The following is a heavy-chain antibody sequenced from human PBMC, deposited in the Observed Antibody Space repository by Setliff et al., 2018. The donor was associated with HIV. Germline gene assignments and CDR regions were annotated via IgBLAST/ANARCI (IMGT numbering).Heavy chain of an antibody. CDR3: TTDLYDRSGYFQHNAFDI. Sequence: GGSLRLSCAASGFSFSNAWMSWVRQAPGKGLEWVGRIKSKTDGGTTDYATPVKGRFTISRDDSKNTLYLQMNSLKTEDTAVYYCTTDLYDRSGYFQHNAFDIWGQGTMVTVSS. D-gene: IGHD3-22*01. J-gene: IGHJ3*02. CDR2: IKSKTDGGTT. CDR1: GFSFSNAW. V-gene: IGHV3-15*01.